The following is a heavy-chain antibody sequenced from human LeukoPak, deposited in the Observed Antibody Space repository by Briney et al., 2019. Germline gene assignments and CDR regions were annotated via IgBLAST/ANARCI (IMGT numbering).Heavy chain of an antibody. Sequence: SETLSLTCTVSGGSISSYYWSWIRQPPGKGLEWIGYTYTSGSTNYNPSLKSRVTISVDTSKNQFSLKLSSVTAADTAVYYCARLGFYYYMDVWGKGTTVTVSS. CDR3: ARLGFYYYMDV. CDR1: GGSISSYY. J-gene: IGHJ6*03. CDR2: TYTSGST. V-gene: IGHV4-4*09.